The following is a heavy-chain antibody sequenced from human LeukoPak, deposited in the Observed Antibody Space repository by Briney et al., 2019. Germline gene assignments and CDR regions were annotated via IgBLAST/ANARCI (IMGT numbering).Heavy chain of an antibody. CDR2: IYYSGST. Sequence: SETLSLTYTVSGGSISSSSHYWGWIRQPPGKGLEWIGNIYYSGSTYYNPSLESRVSISVHTSKNQFSLKLSSVTAADTAVYYCARHVYRDSSVDCWGQGTLVTVSS. D-gene: IGHD4-17*01. CDR1: GGSISSSSHY. CDR3: ARHVYRDSSVDC. V-gene: IGHV4-39*01. J-gene: IGHJ4*02.